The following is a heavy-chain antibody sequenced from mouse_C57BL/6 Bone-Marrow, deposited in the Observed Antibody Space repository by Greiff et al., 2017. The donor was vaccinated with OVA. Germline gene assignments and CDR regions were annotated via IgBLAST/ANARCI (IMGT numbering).Heavy chain of an antibody. Sequence: VQLQQSGAELVKPGASVKLSCKASGYTFTSYWMHWVKQRPGQGLEWIGMIHPNSGSTNYNEKFKSKATLTVDKSSSTAYMQLSSLTSEDSAVYYCAREMDWDRYFDVWGQGTLVTVSA. D-gene: IGHD4-1*01. J-gene: IGHJ3*01. CDR3: AREMDWDRYFDV. CDR1: GYTFTSYW. V-gene: IGHV1-64*01. CDR2: IHPNSGST.